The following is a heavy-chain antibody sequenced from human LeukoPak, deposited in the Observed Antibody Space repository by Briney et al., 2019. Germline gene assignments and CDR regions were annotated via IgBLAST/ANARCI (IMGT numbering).Heavy chain of an antibody. CDR2: IYYSGTT. Sequence: PSGTLSLTCSVSCGSIIAYHWSGIRQTPARELDGIGHIYYSGTTYYNPSLDSRITISIYTSKNQCSLNLQSVTPADTAIYYCARYEEFGRNHPYLDVWGKGTTVIVSS. J-gene: IGHJ6*03. D-gene: IGHD1-14*01. CDR3: ARYEEFGRNHPYLDV. CDR1: CGSIIAYH. V-gene: IGHV4-59*01.